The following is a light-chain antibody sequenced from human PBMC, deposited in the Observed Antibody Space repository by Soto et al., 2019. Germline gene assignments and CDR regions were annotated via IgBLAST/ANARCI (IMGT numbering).Light chain of an antibody. CDR1: QGVRKY. CDR2: GAS. V-gene: IGKV1-6*01. CDR3: HQVYTYPRT. J-gene: IGKJ1*01. Sequence: AVPMSESQSSLSASVGDRFTITCRGLQGVRKYLAWFQQRPGKAPKLLIFGASTLQNGVPARFSGGGFGTEFTLTIISLQHEDFAPYYFHQVYTYPRTLGQGTKVDVK.